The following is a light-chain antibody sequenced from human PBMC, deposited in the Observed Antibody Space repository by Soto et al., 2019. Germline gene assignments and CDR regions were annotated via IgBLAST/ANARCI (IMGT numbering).Light chain of an antibody. Sequence: QSLLTQPRSVSGSPGQSVTISCTGTSSDVGGYNYVSWYQQYPGKAPKVMIYDVSKRPSGVPDRFSGSKSGNTASLTISGLQAEEEVEYYCCSYAGGDSFVFGNGNKVTVL. J-gene: IGLJ1*01. CDR2: DVS. V-gene: IGLV2-11*01. CDR1: SSDVGGYNY. CDR3: CSYAGGDSFV.